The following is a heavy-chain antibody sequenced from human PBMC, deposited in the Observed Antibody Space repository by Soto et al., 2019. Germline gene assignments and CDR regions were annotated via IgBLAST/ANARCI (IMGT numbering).Heavy chain of an antibody. D-gene: IGHD2-21*01. V-gene: IGHV3-30*03. CDR2: ISFYGGDT. CDR1: GFSLSDYG. Sequence: QVQLVESGGGVVQPGRSLRLSCTASGFSLSDYGMHWVRQAPGKGLEWVAFISFYGGDTYYADSLRGRFTVSRDNSKDTLYLQVNSLRDDDTAVFSCARCRWQKYCANPYCFTFDSWGQGTLVTVSS. CDR3: ARCRWQKYCANPYCFTFDS. J-gene: IGHJ4*02.